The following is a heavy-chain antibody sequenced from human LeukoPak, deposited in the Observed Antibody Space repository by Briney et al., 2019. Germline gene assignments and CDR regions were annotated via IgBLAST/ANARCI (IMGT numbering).Heavy chain of an antibody. CDR3: ARGGGYSLVYYYYGMDV. CDR2: INHSGST. V-gene: IGHV4-34*01. J-gene: IGHJ6*02. D-gene: IGHD5-18*01. CDR1: GGSFSGYY. Sequence: SETLSLTCAVYGGSFSGYYWSWIRQPPGKGLEWIREINHSGSTNYNPSLKSRVTISVDTSKNQFSLKLSSVTAADTAVYYCARGGGYSLVYYYYGMDVWGQGTTVTVSS.